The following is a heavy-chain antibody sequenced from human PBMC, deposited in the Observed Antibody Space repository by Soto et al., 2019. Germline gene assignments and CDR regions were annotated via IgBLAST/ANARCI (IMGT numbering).Heavy chain of an antibody. CDR2: ISSSSSYI. D-gene: IGHD6-13*01. Sequence: EVQLVESGGGLVKPGGSLRLSCAASGFTFSSYSMNWVRQAPGKGLEWVSSISSSSSYIYYADSVKGRFTISRDNAKNSLYLRMNSLRAEDTAVYYCARDPYSSSWYGWSDYWGQGTLVTVSS. CDR3: ARDPYSSSWYGWSDY. V-gene: IGHV3-21*01. CDR1: GFTFSSYS. J-gene: IGHJ4*02.